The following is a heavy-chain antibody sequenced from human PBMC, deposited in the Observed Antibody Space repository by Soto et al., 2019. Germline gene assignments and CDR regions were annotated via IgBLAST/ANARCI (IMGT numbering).Heavy chain of an antibody. CDR3: ARGSGYSYGYIAFDI. V-gene: IGHV4-59*12. CDR1: GGSISSYY. Sequence: SETLSLTCTVSGGSISSYYWSWIRQPPGKGLEWIGYIYYSGSTNYNPSLKSRVTISVDTSKNQFSLKLSSVTAADTAVYYCARGSGYSYGYIAFDIWGQGTMVTVSS. J-gene: IGHJ3*02. D-gene: IGHD5-18*01. CDR2: IYYSGST.